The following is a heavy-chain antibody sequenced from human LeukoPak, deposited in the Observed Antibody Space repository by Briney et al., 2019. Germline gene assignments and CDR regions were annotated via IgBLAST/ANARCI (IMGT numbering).Heavy chain of an antibody. J-gene: IGHJ4*02. CDR1: GYRFTSYW. CDR3: ARQQVERDTAYDY. Sequence: GESLKISCKGSGYRFTSYWIGWVRQMPGKGLEWMGIIYPGDSDTRYSPSFQGQVTISADKSISTAYLQWSSLKASDTAMYCCARQQVERDTAYDYWGQGTLVTVSS. V-gene: IGHV5-51*01. D-gene: IGHD5-18*01. CDR2: IYPGDSDT.